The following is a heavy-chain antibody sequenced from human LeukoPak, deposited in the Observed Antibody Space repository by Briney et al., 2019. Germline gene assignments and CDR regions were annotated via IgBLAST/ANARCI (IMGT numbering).Heavy chain of an antibody. CDR2: INHSGST. CDR3: ARGVPYYYDSSGSYNWFDP. V-gene: IGHV4-34*01. Sequence: SETLSLTCAVYGGSFSGYYWSWIRQPPGKGLEWIGEINHSGSTNYNPSPKSRVTISVDTSKNQFSLKLSSVTAADTAVYYCARGVPYYYDSSGSYNWFDPWGQGTLVTVSS. J-gene: IGHJ5*02. D-gene: IGHD3-22*01. CDR1: GGSFSGYY.